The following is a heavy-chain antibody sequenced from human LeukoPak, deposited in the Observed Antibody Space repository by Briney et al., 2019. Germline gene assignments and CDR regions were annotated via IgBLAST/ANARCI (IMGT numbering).Heavy chain of an antibody. J-gene: IGHJ4*02. D-gene: IGHD1-26*01. CDR3: ARDPRIPIVGATWDY. Sequence: ASVKVSCKASGYTFTGYYMHWVRQAPGQGLEWMGWINPNSGGTNYAQKFQGRVTMTRDTSISTAYMELSRLRSDDTAVYYCARDPRIPIVGATWDYWGQGTLVTVSS. CDR2: INPNSGGT. V-gene: IGHV1-2*02. CDR1: GYTFTGYY.